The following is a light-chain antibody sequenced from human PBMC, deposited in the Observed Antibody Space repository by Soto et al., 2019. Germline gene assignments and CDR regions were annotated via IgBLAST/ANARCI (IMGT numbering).Light chain of an antibody. J-gene: IGKJ1*01. Sequence: EIVMTQSPATRSVSPGERATLSCRASQSVSSNLAWYQQKPGQAPRLLIYGASTRATGIPARFSGSGSGTEFTLTISSRQSEDFAVYYCQQYNNGWTFGQGTKVEIK. CDR3: QQYNNGWT. CDR2: GAS. V-gene: IGKV3-15*01. CDR1: QSVSSN.